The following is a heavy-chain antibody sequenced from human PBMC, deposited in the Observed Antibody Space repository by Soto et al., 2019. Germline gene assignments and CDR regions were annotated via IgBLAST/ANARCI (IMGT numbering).Heavy chain of an antibody. D-gene: IGHD6-13*01. Sequence: QVQLQESGPGLVKPSETLSLTCTVSGGSISSYYWSWIRQPPGKGLEWIGYIYYSGSTNYNPSLKSRVTIPVDTSKNQFSLKLSSVTAADTAVYYCARFSSSRYYFDYWGQGTLVTVSS. CDR2: IYYSGST. CDR1: GGSISSYY. CDR3: ARFSSSRYYFDY. V-gene: IGHV4-59*01. J-gene: IGHJ4*02.